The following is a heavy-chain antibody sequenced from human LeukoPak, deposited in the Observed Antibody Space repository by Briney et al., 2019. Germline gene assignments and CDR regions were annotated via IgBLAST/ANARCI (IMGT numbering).Heavy chain of an antibody. J-gene: IGHJ6*03. CDR2: ISYDGSNK. CDR1: GFTFSSYA. CDR3: ASSHYDSSGYHYYYYYMDV. D-gene: IGHD3-22*01. V-gene: IGHV3-30*04. Sequence: PGGSLRLSCAASGFTFSSYAMHWVRQAPGKGLEWVAVISYDGSNKYYADSVKGRFTISRDNSKNTLYLQMNSLRAEDTAVYYCASSHYDSSGYHYYYYYMDVWGKGTTVTVSS.